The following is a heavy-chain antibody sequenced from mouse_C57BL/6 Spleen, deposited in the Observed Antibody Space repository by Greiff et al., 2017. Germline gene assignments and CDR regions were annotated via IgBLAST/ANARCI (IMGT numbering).Heavy chain of an antibody. J-gene: IGHJ4*01. CDR3: ARDYGSSYGGAMDY. D-gene: IGHD1-1*01. Sequence: QVQLQQSGAELVRPGASVKLSCKASGYTFTDYYINWVKRRPGQGLEWIARIYPGSGNTYYNEKFKGKATLTAEKSSSTAYMQLSSLTSEDSAVYFCARDYGSSYGGAMDYWGQGTSVTVSS. CDR1: GYTFTDYY. CDR2: IYPGSGNT. V-gene: IGHV1-76*01.